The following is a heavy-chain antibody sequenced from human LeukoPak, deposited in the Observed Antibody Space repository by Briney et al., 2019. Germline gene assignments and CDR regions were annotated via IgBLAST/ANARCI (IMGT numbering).Heavy chain of an antibody. CDR1: GYTFTSYG. CDR3: AGPKIAARPRNYYYYYYMDV. CDR2: ISAYNGNT. Sequence: ASVKVSCKASGYTFTSYGISWVRQAPGQGLEWMGWISAYNGNTNYAQKLQGRVTMTTDTSTSTAYMELSSLRSEDTAVYYCAGPKIAARPRNYYYYYYMDVWGKGTTVTVSS. J-gene: IGHJ6*03. V-gene: IGHV1-18*01. D-gene: IGHD6-6*01.